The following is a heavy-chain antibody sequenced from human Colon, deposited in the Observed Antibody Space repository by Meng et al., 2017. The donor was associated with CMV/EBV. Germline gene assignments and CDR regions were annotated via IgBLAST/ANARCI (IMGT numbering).Heavy chain of an antibody. V-gene: IGHV3-23*01. CDR1: GFTFSSYA. CDR3: EGSDF. CDR2: ISDSGSRT. Sequence: GHLRLSCADSGFTFSSYAMSWARQTPGKGLEWVSTISDSGSRTHYADSVKGRFTVSRDNSKNTLSLLMSSLRADDTAIYYCEGSDFWGQGTLVTVSS. J-gene: IGHJ4*02.